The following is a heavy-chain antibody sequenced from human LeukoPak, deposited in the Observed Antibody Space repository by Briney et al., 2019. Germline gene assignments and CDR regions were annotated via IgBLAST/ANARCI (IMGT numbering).Heavy chain of an antibody. V-gene: IGHV3-21*01. CDR2: ITSSSSYI. J-gene: IGHJ6*03. D-gene: IGHD6-13*01. CDR1: GLPFSSYS. CDR3: ARYPVGYGYYYYYYMDV. Sequence: GRSLRLSCAASGLPFSSYSMNWARQAPAKGLEWVSSITSSSSYIHYADAAKGRFNIPRGNAKHSLHLQMNRPSTEDTAVYYCARYPVGYGYYYYYYMDVWGKGTTVTVSS.